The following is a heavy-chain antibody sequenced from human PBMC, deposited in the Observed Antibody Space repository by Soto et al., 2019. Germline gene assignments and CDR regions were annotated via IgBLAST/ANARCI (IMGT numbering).Heavy chain of an antibody. V-gene: IGHV4-59*01. D-gene: IGHD5-12*01. CDR2: IYYSGST. Sequence: SETLSLTCTVSGGSISSYYWSWIRQPPGKGLEWIGYIYYSGSTNYNPSLKSRVTISVDTSKNQFSLKLSSVTAADTAVYYCARVSNGGYADPFDYWGQGTLVPVSS. J-gene: IGHJ4*02. CDR3: ARVSNGGYADPFDY. CDR1: GGSISSYY.